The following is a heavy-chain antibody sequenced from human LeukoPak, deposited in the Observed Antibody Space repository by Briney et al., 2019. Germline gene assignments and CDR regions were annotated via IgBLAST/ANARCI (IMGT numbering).Heavy chain of an antibody. J-gene: IGHJ4*02. V-gene: IGHV1-18*01. CDR2: ISAYNGNT. Sequence: ASVKVSCKASGYTFTSYGISWVRQAPGQGLEWMGWISAYNGNTNYAQKLQGRVTMTTDTSTSTAYMELRSLRSDDTAVYYCAKGYYYDSSTRLQVDYWGQGTLVTVSS. CDR1: GYTFTSYG. CDR3: AKGYYYDSSTRLQVDY. D-gene: IGHD3-22*01.